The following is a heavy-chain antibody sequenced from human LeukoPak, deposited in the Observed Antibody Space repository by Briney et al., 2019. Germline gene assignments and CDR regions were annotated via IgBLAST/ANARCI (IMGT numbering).Heavy chain of an antibody. CDR1: GYTLTELS. V-gene: IGHV1-24*01. CDR2: FYPEDGET. Sequence: ASVKVSCKVSGYTLTELSMHWVRQAPGKGLEWMGGFYPEDGETIYAQKLQGRVTMTEDTSTDTAYMELSSLRSEDTAVYYCATDPRNYYYMDVWGKGTTVTVSS. J-gene: IGHJ6*03. CDR3: ATDPRNYYYMDV.